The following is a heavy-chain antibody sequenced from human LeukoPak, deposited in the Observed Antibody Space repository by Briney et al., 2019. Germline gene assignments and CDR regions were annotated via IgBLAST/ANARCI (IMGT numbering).Heavy chain of an antibody. D-gene: IGHD2-21*01. CDR1: GFTFSTYW. Sequence: PGGSLRLSSAASGFTFSTYWMHWVRQAPGTGLVWVSRIKSDGSSTTSEDSVKGRFTNSRDNADNNLYLQMNSLRPEDTAVYYFARGAYCGGDCPLPNSLYWGQGALVTVPS. CDR3: ARGAYCGGDCPLPNSLY. J-gene: IGHJ4*02. CDR2: IKSDGSST. V-gene: IGHV3-74*01.